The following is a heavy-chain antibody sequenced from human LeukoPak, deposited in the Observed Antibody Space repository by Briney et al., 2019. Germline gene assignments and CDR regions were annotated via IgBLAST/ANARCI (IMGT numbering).Heavy chain of an antibody. CDR3: AKDEGFGALSYYFDY. J-gene: IGHJ4*02. Sequence: PGGSLRLSRAASGFTFSSYAMSWVRQAPGKGLEWVSAISGSGGSTYYADSVKGRFTISRDNSKNTLYLQMNSLRAEDTAVYYCAKDEGFGALSYYFDYWGQGTLVTVSS. CDR1: GFTFSSYA. CDR2: ISGSGGST. V-gene: IGHV3-23*01. D-gene: IGHD3-10*01.